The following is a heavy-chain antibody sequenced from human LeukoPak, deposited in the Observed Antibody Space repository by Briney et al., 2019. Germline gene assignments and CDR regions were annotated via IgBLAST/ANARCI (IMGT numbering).Heavy chain of an antibody. CDR2: ISYDGSNK. CDR3: ARGAGYCSSTSCYFDY. CDR1: GFTFSSYA. D-gene: IGHD2-2*01. V-gene: IGHV3-30*04. J-gene: IGHJ4*02. Sequence: WGSLRLSCAASGFTFSSYAMHWVRQAPGKGLEGVAVISYDGSNKYYADSVKGRFTISRDNSKNTLYLQMNSLRAEDTAVYYCARGAGYCSSTSCYFDYWGQGTLVTVSS.